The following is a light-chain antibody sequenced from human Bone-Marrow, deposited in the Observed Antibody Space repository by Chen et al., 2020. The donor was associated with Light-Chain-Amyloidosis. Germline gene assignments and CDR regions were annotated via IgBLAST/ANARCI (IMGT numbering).Light chain of an antibody. CDR3: QVWDRSSDRPV. J-gene: IGLJ3*02. V-gene: IGLV3-21*02. CDR1: NIGSTS. CDR2: DDS. Sequence: SYVLTQPSSVSVAPGQTATIAWGGNNIGSTSVHWYQQTPGQAPLLVVYDDSDRPSGIPGRLSGSNSVNTATLTISRVEAGDEAVYYCQVWDRSSDRPVFGGGTKLTVL.